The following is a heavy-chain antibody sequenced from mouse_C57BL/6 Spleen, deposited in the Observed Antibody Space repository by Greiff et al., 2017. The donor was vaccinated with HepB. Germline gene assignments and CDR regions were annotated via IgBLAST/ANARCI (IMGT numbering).Heavy chain of an antibody. CDR3: ARNEYYYGSSLFAY. CDR1: GYTFTSYW. Sequence: QVQLQQPGAELVKPGASVKMSYKASGYTFTSYWITWVKQRPGQGLEWIGDIYPGSGSTNYNEKFKSKATLTVDTSSSTAYMQLSSLTSEDSAVYYCARNEYYYGSSLFAYWGQGTLVTVSA. D-gene: IGHD1-1*01. J-gene: IGHJ3*01. V-gene: IGHV1-55*01. CDR2: IYPGSGST.